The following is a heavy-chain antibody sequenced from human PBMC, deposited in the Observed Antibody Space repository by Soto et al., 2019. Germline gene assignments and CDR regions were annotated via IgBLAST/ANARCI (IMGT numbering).Heavy chain of an antibody. CDR1: GFTFSSYS. CDR3: ARRYEDIVVVPAAIRLMDV. V-gene: IGHV3-48*01. CDR2: ISSSSSTI. D-gene: IGHD2-2*02. J-gene: IGHJ6*03. Sequence: GGSLRLSCAASGFTFSSYSMNWVRQAPGKGLEWVSYISSSSSTIYYADSVKGRFTISRDNAKNSLYLQMNSLRAEDTAVYYCARRYEDIVVVPAAIRLMDVWGKGTTVTV.